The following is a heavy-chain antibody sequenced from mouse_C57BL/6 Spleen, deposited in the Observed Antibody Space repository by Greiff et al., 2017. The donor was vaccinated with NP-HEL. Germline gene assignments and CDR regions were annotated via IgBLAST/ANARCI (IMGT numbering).Heavy chain of an antibody. D-gene: IGHD1-1*01. J-gene: IGHJ4*01. CDR1: GYTFTEYT. V-gene: IGHV1-62-2*01. Sequence: QVQLQQSGAELVQPGASVKLSCKASGYTFTEYTIHWVKQRSGQGLEWIGWFYPGSGSIKYNETFKDKATLTADKSSSTVYMELSRVTSEDSEVYCCARHEEGGKVVAKDYAMDYWGQGTSVTVSS. CDR3: ARHEEGGKVVAKDYAMDY. CDR2: FYPGSGSI.